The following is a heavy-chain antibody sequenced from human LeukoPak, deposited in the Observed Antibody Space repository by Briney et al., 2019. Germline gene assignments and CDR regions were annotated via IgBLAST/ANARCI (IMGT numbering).Heavy chain of an antibody. CDR3: ASRSSTVAKFPFHY. Sequence: ASVKVSCKASGYAFTGYYIHWVRQAPGQGLEWMGWINPNNGGTNYARGFQGRVTMTRDTSISTAYMELTGLTSDDTAVYYCASRSSTVAKFPFHYWGQGTLVTVSS. CDR2: INPNNGGT. J-gene: IGHJ4*02. V-gene: IGHV1-2*02. D-gene: IGHD4-17*01. CDR1: GYAFTGYY.